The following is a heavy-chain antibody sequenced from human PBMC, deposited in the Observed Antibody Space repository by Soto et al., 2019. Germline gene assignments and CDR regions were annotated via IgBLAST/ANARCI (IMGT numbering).Heavy chain of an antibody. V-gene: IGHV4-59*08. CDR1: GGSISSYY. Sequence: QVQLQESGPGLEKPSETLSLTCTVSGGSISSYYWSWIRQPPGKGLEWIGHIYYSGSTKYNPSLKRRVTISVDTSKNQFSLKLSSVTAADTAVYYCARHGVSSSWASYFDYWGQGTLVTVSS. D-gene: IGHD6-13*01. CDR2: IYYSGST. CDR3: ARHGVSSSWASYFDY. J-gene: IGHJ4*02.